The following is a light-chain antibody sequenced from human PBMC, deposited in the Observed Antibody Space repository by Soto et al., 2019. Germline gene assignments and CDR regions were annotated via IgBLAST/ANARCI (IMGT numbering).Light chain of an antibody. CDR1: QSISSW. V-gene: IGKV1-5*03. J-gene: IGKJ1*01. CDR3: QQYNSYWT. Sequence: DIQMTQSPSTLSASVGDRVTITCRASQSISSWLAWYQRKPGKAPKLLIYKASSLESGVPSRFSGSGSGTEFTLTSSSLQPDDFATYYCQQYNSYWTFGQGTKVEIK. CDR2: KAS.